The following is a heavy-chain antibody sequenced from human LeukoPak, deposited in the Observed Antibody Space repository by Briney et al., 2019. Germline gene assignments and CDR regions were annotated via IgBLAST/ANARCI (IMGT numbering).Heavy chain of an antibody. D-gene: IGHD3-16*01. V-gene: IGHV3-21*01. CDR1: GFTFSNFA. J-gene: IGHJ6*03. CDR3: ARDPTYYYYYYYMDV. Sequence: GGSLRLSCAAPGFTFSNFAMSWVRQAPGKGLEWVSSISSSSSYIYYADSVKGRFTISRDNAKNSLYLQMNSLRAEDTAVYYCARDPTYYYYYYYMDVWGEGTTVTVSS. CDR2: ISSSSSYI.